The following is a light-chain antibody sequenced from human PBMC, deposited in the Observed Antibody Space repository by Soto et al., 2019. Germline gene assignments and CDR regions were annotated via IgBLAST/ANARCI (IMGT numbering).Light chain of an antibody. CDR3: CSYAGSYTWV. Sequence: QSALTQPRSVSGSPGQSVTISCTGTSSDVGSYNYVSWYQQHPGKAPKLMFYDVSERPSGVPDRFSGSKSGNTASLTISGLQAEDEADYYCCSYAGSYTWVFGGGTKVTVL. V-gene: IGLV2-11*01. CDR2: DVS. CDR1: SSDVGSYNY. J-gene: IGLJ3*02.